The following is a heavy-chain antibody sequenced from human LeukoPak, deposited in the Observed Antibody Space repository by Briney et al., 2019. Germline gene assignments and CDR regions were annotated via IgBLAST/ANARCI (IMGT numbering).Heavy chain of an antibody. CDR3: AKDRSGYFDY. V-gene: IGHV3-23*01. Sequence: GGSLSLSCTASRFTFRSYAMSWVRQAPVKGMEWVSAISGSGGSTYYADSVKGRFTISRDNSKNTLYLQMNSLRAEDTAVYYCAKDRSGYFDYWGQGTLVTVSS. D-gene: IGHD1-26*01. J-gene: IGHJ4*02. CDR1: RFTFRSYA. CDR2: ISGSGGST.